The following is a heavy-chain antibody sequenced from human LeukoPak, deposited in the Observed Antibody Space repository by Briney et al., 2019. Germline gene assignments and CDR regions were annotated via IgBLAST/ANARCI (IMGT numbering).Heavy chain of an antibody. D-gene: IGHD6-19*01. CDR1: GFTFSSYG. CDR2: IWYDGSNK. CDR3: ARDRSIAVVYYFDY. Sequence: GRSLRLSCAASGFTFSSYGMHRVRQAPGKGLEWVAVIWYDGSNKYYADSVKGRFTISRDNSKNTLYLQMNSLRAEDTAVYYCARDRSIAVVYYFDYWGQGTLVTVSS. J-gene: IGHJ4*02. V-gene: IGHV3-33*01.